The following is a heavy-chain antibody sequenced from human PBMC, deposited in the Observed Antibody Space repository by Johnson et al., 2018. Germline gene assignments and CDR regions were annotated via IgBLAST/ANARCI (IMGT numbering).Heavy chain of an antibody. Sequence: VQLVESGGGLVKPGGSLRLSCAASGFTFSNAWMSWVRQAPGKGLEWVGRIKSKTAGGTTDYAAPVKGRFTISRDDSKNTLYLQMNSLKTADTAIYYCTTARYIDWPYPYYYDGLDVWGQGTTVTVSS. J-gene: IGHJ6*02. CDR2: IKSKTAGGTT. D-gene: IGHD3-9*01. CDR3: TTARYIDWPYPYYYDGLDV. CDR1: GFTFSNAW. V-gene: IGHV3-15*01.